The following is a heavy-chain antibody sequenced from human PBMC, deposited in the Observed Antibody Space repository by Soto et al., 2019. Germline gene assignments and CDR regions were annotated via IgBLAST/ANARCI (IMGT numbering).Heavy chain of an antibody. Sequence: ASVKVSCKASGYTFTSYGISWVRQAPGQGLEWMGWISAYNGNTNYAQKLQGRVTMTTDTSTSTAYMELRSLRSDDTAVYYCARVGYCSGGSCYWGTPFDYWGQGTLVTVS. V-gene: IGHV1-18*01. D-gene: IGHD2-15*01. J-gene: IGHJ4*02. CDR1: GYTFTSYG. CDR2: ISAYNGNT. CDR3: ARVGYCSGGSCYWGTPFDY.